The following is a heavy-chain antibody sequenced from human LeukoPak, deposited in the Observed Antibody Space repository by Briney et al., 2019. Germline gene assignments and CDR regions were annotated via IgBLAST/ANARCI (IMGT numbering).Heavy chain of an antibody. CDR1: GYTFTSYG. J-gene: IGHJ4*02. CDR2: ISAYNGNT. V-gene: IGHV1-18*01. Sequence: ASVKVSCKASGYTFTSYGISWVRQAPGQGLEWMGWISAYNGNTNYAQKLQGRVTMTTDTSTSTAYMELRSLRSDDTALYYCARREAVAGLGGYWGQGTLVTVSS. CDR3: ARREAVAGLGGY. D-gene: IGHD6-19*01.